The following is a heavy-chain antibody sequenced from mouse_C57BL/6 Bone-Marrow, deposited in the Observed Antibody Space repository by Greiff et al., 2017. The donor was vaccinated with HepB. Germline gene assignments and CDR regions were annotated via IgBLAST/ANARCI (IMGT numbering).Heavy chain of an antibody. Sequence: EVQLQQSGPELVKPGASVKISCKASGYTFTDYYMNWVKQSHGKSLEWIGDINPNNGGTSYNQKFKGKATLTVDKSSSTAYMELRSLTSEDSAVYYCAREGDYGSSYDWFAYWGQGTLVTVSA. CDR2: INPNNGGT. V-gene: IGHV1-26*01. J-gene: IGHJ3*01. CDR3: AREGDYGSSYDWFAY. D-gene: IGHD1-1*01. CDR1: GYTFTDYY.